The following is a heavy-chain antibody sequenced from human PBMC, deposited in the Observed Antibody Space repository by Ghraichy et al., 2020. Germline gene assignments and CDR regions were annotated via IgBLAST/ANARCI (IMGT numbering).Heavy chain of an antibody. J-gene: IGHJ5*02. Sequence: SETLSLTCAVSGGSISSGGYSWSWIRQPPGKGLEWIGYIYHSGSTYYNPSLKSRVTISVDRSKNQFSLKLSSATAADTAVYYWARGSEDCSSTSCYLNWFDPWGQGTLVTVSS. CDR2: IYHSGST. D-gene: IGHD2-2*01. CDR1: GGSISSGGYS. V-gene: IGHV4-30-2*01. CDR3: ARGSEDCSSTSCYLNWFDP.